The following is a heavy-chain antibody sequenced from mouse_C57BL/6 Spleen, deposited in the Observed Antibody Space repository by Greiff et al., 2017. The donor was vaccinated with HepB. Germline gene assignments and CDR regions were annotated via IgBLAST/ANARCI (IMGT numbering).Heavy chain of an antibody. CDR2: IRLKSDNYAT. V-gene: IGHV6-3*01. J-gene: IGHJ3*01. CDR1: GFTFSNYW. CDR3: TCGVVAPRFAY. Sequence: EVKLEESGGGLVQPGGSMKLSCVASGFTFSNYWMNWVRQSPEKGLEWVAQIRLKSDNYATHYAESVKGRFTISRDDSKSSVYLQMNNLRAEDTGIYYFTCGVVAPRFAYWGQGTLVTVSA. D-gene: IGHD1-1*01.